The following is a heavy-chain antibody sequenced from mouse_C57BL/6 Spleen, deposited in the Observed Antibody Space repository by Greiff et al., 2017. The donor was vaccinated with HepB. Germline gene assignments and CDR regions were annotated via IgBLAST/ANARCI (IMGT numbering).Heavy chain of an antibody. CDR3: ASHYYGSSYGFAY. CDR1: GYSFTGYY. J-gene: IGHJ3*01. Sequence: DVKLQESGPELVKPGASVKISCKASGYSFTGYYMNWVKQSPEKSLEWIGEINPSTGGTTYNQKFKAKATLTVDKSSSTAYMQLKSLTSEDSAVYYCASHYYGSSYGFAYWGQGTLVTVSA. D-gene: IGHD1-1*01. V-gene: IGHV1-42*01. CDR2: INPSTGGT.